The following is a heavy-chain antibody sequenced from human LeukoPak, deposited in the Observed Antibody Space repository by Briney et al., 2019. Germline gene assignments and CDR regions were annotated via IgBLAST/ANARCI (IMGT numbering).Heavy chain of an antibody. CDR3: ARDRQAAGIFDDY. J-gene: IGHJ4*02. CDR2: ISYDGSNK. Sequence: GGSLRLSCAASGFTFSSYAMHWVRQAPGKGLEWAAVISYDGSNKYYADSVKGRFTISRDNSKNTLYLQMNSLRAEDTAVYYCARDRQAAGIFDDYWGQGTLVTVSS. V-gene: IGHV3-30*04. CDR1: GFTFSSYA. D-gene: IGHD6-13*01.